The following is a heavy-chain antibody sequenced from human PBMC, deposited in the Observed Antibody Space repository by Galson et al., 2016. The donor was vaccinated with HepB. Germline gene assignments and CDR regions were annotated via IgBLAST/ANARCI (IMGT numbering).Heavy chain of an antibody. J-gene: IGHJ4*02. Sequence: SLRLSCAASGFTFHNYATSWFRQAPGKGLEWVGFIRSNGYGGTTEYAASARGTFSISRDDSKNIAYLQMNSLKTEDTAVYYCSRVVGLDYDFWSGYPDFDYWGQGALVTVSS. CDR3: SRVVGLDYDFWSGYPDFDY. V-gene: IGHV3-49*03. CDR2: IRSNGYGGTT. D-gene: IGHD3-3*01. CDR1: GFTFHNYA.